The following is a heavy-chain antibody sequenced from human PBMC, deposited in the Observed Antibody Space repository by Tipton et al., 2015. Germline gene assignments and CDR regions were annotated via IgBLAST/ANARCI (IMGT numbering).Heavy chain of an antibody. D-gene: IGHD3-3*01. CDR2: IYPGDSET. V-gene: IGHV5-51*01. CDR3: ARDLEHGMDV. J-gene: IGHJ6*02. Sequence: VQLVQSGAEVKKPGASVKVSCKASAYSFTTYWIGWVRQMPGKGLEWMGIIYPGDSETRYSPSFQGQVTISADKSISTAYLQWSSLKASDTAMYYCARDLEHGMDVWGQGTTVTVSS. CDR1: AYSFTTYW.